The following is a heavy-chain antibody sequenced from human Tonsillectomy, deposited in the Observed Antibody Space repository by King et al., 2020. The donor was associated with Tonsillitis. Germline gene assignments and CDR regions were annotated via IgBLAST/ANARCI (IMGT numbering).Heavy chain of an antibody. CDR3: ARLFRPYYFDF. CDR2: IYYTGTT. D-gene: IGHD3/OR15-3a*01. CDR1: GGSISSDGYY. J-gene: IGHJ4*02. Sequence: QVQLQESGSGLVKPSQTLSLTCTVSGGSISSDGYYWTWIRQHPGKGLDWIGYIYYTGTTYYNPSLKSRVNISVDTSKNQFSLKVSSVTAADTAVYYCARLFRPYYFDFWGQGTLVTVSS. V-gene: IGHV4-31*03.